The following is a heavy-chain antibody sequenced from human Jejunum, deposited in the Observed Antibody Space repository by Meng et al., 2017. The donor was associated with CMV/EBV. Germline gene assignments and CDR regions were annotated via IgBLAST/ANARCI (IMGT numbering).Heavy chain of an antibody. CDR1: GYTFTDYY. J-gene: IGHJ4*02. Sequence: GYTFTDYYIHWVRQARGQGLEWMGCIAPSTGAANYAQKFQVRVTMTRDTSITTSYMELSSLTSDDTAVYFCARVRSRYNWNDDAFWGQGTRVTVSS. CDR2: IAPSTGAA. CDR3: ARVRSRYNWNDDAF. V-gene: IGHV1-2*02. D-gene: IGHD1-20*01.